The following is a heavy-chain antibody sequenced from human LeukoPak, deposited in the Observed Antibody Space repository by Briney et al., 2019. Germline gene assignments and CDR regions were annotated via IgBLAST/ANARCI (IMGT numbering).Heavy chain of an antibody. D-gene: IGHD1-26*01. CDR1: GFTFSNAW. Sequence: PGGSLRLSCAASGFTFSNAWMSWVRQAPGKGLEWVGRIKSKTDGGTTDYAAPVKGRVTISRDDSKNTLYLQMNSLKTEYTAVYYCTTDTAQQDEWELPYWGQGTLVPVSS. V-gene: IGHV3-15*01. CDR2: IKSKTDGGTT. J-gene: IGHJ4*02. CDR3: TTDTAQQDEWELPY.